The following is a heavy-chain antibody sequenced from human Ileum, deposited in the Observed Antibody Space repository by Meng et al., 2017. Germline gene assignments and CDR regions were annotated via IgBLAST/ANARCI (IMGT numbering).Heavy chain of an antibody. CDR2: IIPIFGTA. J-gene: IGHJ4*02. CDR1: GGTFSSYA. CDR3: ARDDSDYYDSSGYWGGSVK. D-gene: IGHD3-22*01. V-gene: IGHV1-69*05. Sequence: SVKVSCKASGGTFSSYAISWVRQAPGQGLEWMGGIIPIFGTANYAQKFQGRVTITTDESTSTAYMELSSLRSEDTAVYYCARDDSDYYDSSGYWGGSVKWGQGTLVTVSS.